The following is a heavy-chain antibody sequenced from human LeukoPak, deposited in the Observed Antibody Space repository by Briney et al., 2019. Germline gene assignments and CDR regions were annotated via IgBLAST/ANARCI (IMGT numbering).Heavy chain of an antibody. CDR1: GGSISSSSYY. CDR2: ISGSGGTT. CDR3: AADPGY. Sequence: PPETLSLTCTVSGGSISSSSYYWGWIRQPPGKGLEWVSAISGSGGTTYSADSVKGRFTISRDNSKNTLYLQMNSLRAEDTAVYYCAADPGYWGQGTLVTVSS. V-gene: IGHV3-23*01. J-gene: IGHJ4*02.